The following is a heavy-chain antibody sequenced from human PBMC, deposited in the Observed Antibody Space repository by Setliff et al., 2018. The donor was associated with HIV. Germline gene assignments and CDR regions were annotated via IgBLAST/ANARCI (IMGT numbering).Heavy chain of an antibody. V-gene: IGHV4-34*01. D-gene: IGHD3-10*01. CDR2: INHSGST. CDR3: ARGWFGGYYFDY. CDR1: VESFSGFY. J-gene: IGHJ4*02. Sequence: SETLSLTCAVYVESFSGFYWSWIRQPPGKGLEWIGEINHSGSTNYNPSLKSRVTISVDTSKNQFSLKLSFVTAADTAVYYCARGWFGGYYFDYWGQRTLVTVSS.